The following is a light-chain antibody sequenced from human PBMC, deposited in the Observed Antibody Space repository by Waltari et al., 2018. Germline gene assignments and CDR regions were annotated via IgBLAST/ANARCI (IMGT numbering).Light chain of an antibody. Sequence: EIVLTQSPGSLSLSPGDRAPLPCRTSQSLRNTYLAWYQQKPGQAPRLLIYGASNRATGIPDRFSGSGSGTDFTLTISTLEPEDFAVYYCQLYASSLYTFGQGTKLEIK. CDR2: GAS. J-gene: IGKJ2*01. CDR3: QLYASSLYT. V-gene: IGKV3-20*01. CDR1: QSLRNTY.